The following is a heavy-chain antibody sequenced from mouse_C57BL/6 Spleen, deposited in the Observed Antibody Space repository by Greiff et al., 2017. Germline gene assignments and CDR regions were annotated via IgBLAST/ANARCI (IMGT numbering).Heavy chain of an antibody. J-gene: IGHJ4*01. Sequence: VQLKQSGPELVKPGASVKIPCKASGYTFTDYNMDWVKQSHGKSLEWIGDINPNNGGTIYNQKFKGKATLTVDKSSSTAYMELRSLTSEDTAVYYCARCGYHYYYAMDYWGQGTSVTVSS. CDR2: INPNNGGT. CDR1: GYTFTDYN. D-gene: IGHD2-2*01. V-gene: IGHV1-18*01. CDR3: ARCGYHYYYAMDY.